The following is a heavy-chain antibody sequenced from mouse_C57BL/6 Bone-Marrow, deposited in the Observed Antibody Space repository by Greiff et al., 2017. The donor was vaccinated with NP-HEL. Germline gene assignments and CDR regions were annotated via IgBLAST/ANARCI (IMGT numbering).Heavy chain of an antibody. V-gene: IGHV5-6*02. CDR1: GFTFSSYG. CDR2: ISSGGSYT. D-gene: IGHD2-1*01. J-gene: IGHJ3*01. Sequence: DVMLVESGGDLVKPGGSLKLSCAASGFTFSSYGMSWVRQTPDKRLEWVATISSGGSYTYYPDSVKGRFTISRDNAKNTLYLQMSSLKSEDTAMYYCARLYYGNYVWFAYWGQGTLVTVSA. CDR3: ARLYYGNYVWFAY.